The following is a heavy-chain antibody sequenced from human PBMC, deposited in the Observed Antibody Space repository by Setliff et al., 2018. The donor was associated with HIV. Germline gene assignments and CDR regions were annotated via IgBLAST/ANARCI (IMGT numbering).Heavy chain of an antibody. CDR3: ARGLNYYGSGSYLPLGY. Sequence: SETLSLTCTVTGGSISSGGFYWTWIRQHPGKGLEWTGYIYNTGSTYHSPSLKSRVTISKDTSKNQISLKLRSVTAADTAVYYCARGLNYYGSGSYLPLGYWGQGTLVTVSS. D-gene: IGHD3-10*01. V-gene: IGHV4-31*03. CDR1: GGSISSGGFY. CDR2: IYNTGST. J-gene: IGHJ4*02.